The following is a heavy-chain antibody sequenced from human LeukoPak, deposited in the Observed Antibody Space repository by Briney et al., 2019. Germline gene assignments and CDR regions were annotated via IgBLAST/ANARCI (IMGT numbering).Heavy chain of an antibody. J-gene: IGHJ5*02. D-gene: IGHD3-10*01. CDR3: ARDHGSGSYWSGRFDP. V-gene: IGHV4-59*01. Sequence: SETLSLTCTVSGGSISSYYWSWIRQPPGKGLEWIGYIYYSGSTNYNPSLKSRVTISVDTSKNQFSLKLSSVTAADTAVYYCARDHGSGSYWSGRFDPWGQGTLVTVSS. CDR2: IYYSGST. CDR1: GGSISSYY.